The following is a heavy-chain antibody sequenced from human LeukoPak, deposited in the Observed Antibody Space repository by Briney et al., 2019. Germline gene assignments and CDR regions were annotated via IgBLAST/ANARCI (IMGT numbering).Heavy chain of an antibody. V-gene: IGHV1-69*05. J-gene: IGHJ4*02. CDR2: IIPIFGTA. CDR3: ARVGGEWLQFGL. Sequence: GASVKVSCKASGYTFTSYGISWVRQAPGQGLEWMGGIIPIFGTANYAQKFQGRVTITTDESTSTAYMELSSLRSEDTAVYYCARVGGEWLQFGLWGQGTLVTVSS. CDR1: GYTFTSYG. D-gene: IGHD5-24*01.